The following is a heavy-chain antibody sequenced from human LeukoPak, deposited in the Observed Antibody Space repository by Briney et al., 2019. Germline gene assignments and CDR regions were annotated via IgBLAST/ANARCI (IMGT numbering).Heavy chain of an antibody. J-gene: IGHJ3*02. CDR3: ARRAGDPEAFDI. CDR2: INHSGST. CDR1: SESFIGYY. D-gene: IGHD7-27*01. Sequence: SETLSLTCAVYSESFIGYYWSWIRQPPGKGLEWIGEINHSGSTNYNPSLKSRVTISVDTSKNQFSLKLSSVTAADTAVYYCARRAGDPEAFDIWGQGTMVTVSS. V-gene: IGHV4-34*01.